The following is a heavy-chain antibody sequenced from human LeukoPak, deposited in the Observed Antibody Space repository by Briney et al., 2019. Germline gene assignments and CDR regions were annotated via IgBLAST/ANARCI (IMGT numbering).Heavy chain of an antibody. V-gene: IGHV1-8*01. J-gene: IGHJ4*02. CDR1: GYTFTSYD. CDR2: MNPNSGNT. D-gene: IGHD2-15*01. CDR3: ARGPESGGIDY. Sequence: ASVKVSCNASGYTFTSYDFNWVRQATGPGLEWMGWMNPNSGNTGYAQKFQGRVTMTRNTSISTAYMELSSLRSEDTAVYYCARGPESGGIDYWGQGTLVTVSS.